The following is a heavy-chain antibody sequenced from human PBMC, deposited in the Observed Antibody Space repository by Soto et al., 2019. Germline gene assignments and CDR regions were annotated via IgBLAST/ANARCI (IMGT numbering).Heavy chain of an antibody. CDR3: ARTTGTTRRWSYFDY. Sequence: GGSLRLSCAASGFTVSSNYMSWVRQAPGKGLEWVSVIYSGGSTYYADSVKGRFTISRHNSKNTLYLQMNSLRAEDTAVYYCARTTGTTRRWSYFDYWGQGTLVTVSS. V-gene: IGHV3-53*04. CDR1: GFTVSSNY. D-gene: IGHD1-1*01. CDR2: IYSGGST. J-gene: IGHJ4*02.